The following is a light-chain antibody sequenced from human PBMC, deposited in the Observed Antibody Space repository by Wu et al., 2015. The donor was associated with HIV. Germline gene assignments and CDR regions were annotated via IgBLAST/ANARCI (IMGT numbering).Light chain of an antibody. CDR1: QSVGDY. CDR2: NAS. Sequence: EIVLTQSPATLSLSPGERATLSCRASQSVGDYLAWFQQKPGQAPRLVIYNASTRASGIPARFSGSGSGTDFTLTISSLESEDFAIYYCQHRQTWPFTFGPGT. V-gene: IGKV3-11*01. J-gene: IGKJ3*01. CDR3: QHRQTWPFT.